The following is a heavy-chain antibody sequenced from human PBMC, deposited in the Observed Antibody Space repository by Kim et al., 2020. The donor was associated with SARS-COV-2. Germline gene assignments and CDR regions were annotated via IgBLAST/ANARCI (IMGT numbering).Heavy chain of an antibody. V-gene: IGHV3-64*02. J-gene: IGHJ4*02. CDR2: ISSNGGTV. CDR3: ARGISTRLSGYYLSDYLDY. CDR1: GFTFSDYA. Sequence: GGSLRLSCTASGFTFSDYAMHWVRQAPGKGLEFLSVISSNGGTVYYAASVKGRFTISRDNSKNTLYLQMDSLRNEDLAVYYCARGISTRLSGYYLSDYLDYWGKGTLVTVSS. D-gene: IGHD3-22*01.